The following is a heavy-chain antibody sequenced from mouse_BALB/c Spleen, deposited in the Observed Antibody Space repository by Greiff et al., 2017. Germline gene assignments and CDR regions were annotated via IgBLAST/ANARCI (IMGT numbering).Heavy chain of an antibody. D-gene: IGHD2-2*01. CDR1: GYTFTSYW. V-gene: IGHV1-69*02. CDR2: IYPSDSYT. CDR3: TRPYGYDGAYFDY. J-gene: IGHJ2*01. Sequence: QVQLQQPGAELVRPGASVKLSCKASGYTFTSYWINWVKQRPGQGLEWIGNIYPSDSYTNYNQKFKDKATLTVDKSSSTAYMQLSSPTSEDSAVYYCTRPYGYDGAYFDYWGQGTTLTVSS.